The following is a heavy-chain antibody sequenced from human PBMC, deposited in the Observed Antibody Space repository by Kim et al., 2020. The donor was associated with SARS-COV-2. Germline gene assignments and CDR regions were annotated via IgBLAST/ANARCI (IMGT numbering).Heavy chain of an antibody. J-gene: IGHJ4*02. V-gene: IGHV3-30-3*01. Sequence: GGSLRLSCAASGVTLRSAAMHWVCQAPGKGLEWVAVISYDGSNKYYADSVKGRFTISRDNSKNTLYLQMNSLRAEDTAVYYCARPTSGSYYHYFDYWGQGTLVTVSS. CDR3: ARPTSGSYYHYFDY. CDR2: ISYDGSNK. D-gene: IGHD1-26*01. CDR1: GVTLRSAA.